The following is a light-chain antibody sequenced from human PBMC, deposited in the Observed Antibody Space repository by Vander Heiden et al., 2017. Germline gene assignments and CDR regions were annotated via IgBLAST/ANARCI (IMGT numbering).Light chain of an antibody. CDR2: GAS. J-gene: IGKJ1*01. CDR3: QQYNNWPPWT. Sequence: ELVMTQSPATLSVSPGERATLSCRASQSVSSNLAWYQQKPGQPPRLLIYGASTRTTGIPARFSGSGSGTEFTLTISSLQSEDFAVYYCQQYNNWPPWTFGQGTKVEIK. CDR1: QSVSSN. V-gene: IGKV3-15*01.